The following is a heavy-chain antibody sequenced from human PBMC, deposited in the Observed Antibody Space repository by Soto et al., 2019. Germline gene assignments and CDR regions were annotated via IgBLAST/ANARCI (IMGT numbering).Heavy chain of an antibody. J-gene: IGHJ4*02. CDR1: GFTFSGHY. Sequence: PGGSLRLSCEGSGFTFSGHYIDWVRQAPGKGLEWHGRIRNKPNGHTTAYAASVKGRFTISRDDSKNLVYLQMNSLKSEDTALYYCSTTVITAPLFEYWGQGTLVAVSS. CDR3: STTVITAPLFEY. V-gene: IGHV3-72*01. CDR2: IRNKPNGHTT. D-gene: IGHD2-21*02.